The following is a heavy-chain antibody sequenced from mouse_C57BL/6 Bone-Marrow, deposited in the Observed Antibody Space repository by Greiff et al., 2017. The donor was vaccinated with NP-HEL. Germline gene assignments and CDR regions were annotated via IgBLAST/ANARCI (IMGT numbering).Heavy chain of an antibody. D-gene: IGHD2-1*01. CDR2: ISDGGSYT. CDR3: ARAGLGHYGNYRFAY. Sequence: VQLKQSGGGLVKPGGSLKLSCAASGFTFSSYAMSWVRQTPEKRLEWVATISDGGSYTYYPDNVKGRFTISRDNAKNNLYLQMSHLKSEDTAMYYCARAGLGHYGNYRFAYWGQGTLVTVSA. CDR1: GFTFSSYA. V-gene: IGHV5-4*01. J-gene: IGHJ3*01.